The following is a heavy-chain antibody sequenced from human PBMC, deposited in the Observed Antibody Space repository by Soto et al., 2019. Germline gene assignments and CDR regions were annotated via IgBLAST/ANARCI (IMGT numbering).Heavy chain of an antibody. CDR1: GYTFTSYD. V-gene: IGHV1-8*01. CDR3: ARVAGGGAYSYYAVDV. CDR2: MNPNSGNT. J-gene: IGHJ6*02. D-gene: IGHD2-15*01. Sequence: QVQLVQSGAEVKKPGASVKVSCKASGYTFTSYDINWVRQATGQGLEWMGWMNPNSGNTGYAQKFQGRVTMTRNTYTSTACMELSSLRSEDTAVCYRARVAGGGAYSYYAVDVWGQGTTVTVSS.